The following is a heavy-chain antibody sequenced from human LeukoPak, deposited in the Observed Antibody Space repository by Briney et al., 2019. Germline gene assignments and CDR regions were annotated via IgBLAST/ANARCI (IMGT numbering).Heavy chain of an antibody. CDR3: ARGDWFGTPFDP. J-gene: IGHJ5*02. D-gene: IGHD3/OR15-3a*01. Sequence: PSETLSLTCAVSGGSISSGGYSWSWIRQPPGKGLEWIGRIYTSGSTNYNPSLKSRVTISVDTSKMQFSLQLSSVTAADTAVYYCARGDWFGTPFDPWGQGTLVIVSS. CDR1: GGSISSGGYS. CDR2: IYTSGST. V-gene: IGHV4-61*02.